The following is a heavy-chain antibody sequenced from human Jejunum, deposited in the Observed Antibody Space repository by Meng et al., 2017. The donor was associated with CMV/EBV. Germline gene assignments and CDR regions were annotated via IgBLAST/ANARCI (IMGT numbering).Heavy chain of an antibody. D-gene: IGHD2-2*01. V-gene: IGHV3-48*04. CDR1: GFTLSSYS. J-gene: IGHJ4*02. CDR2: ISSSSNTI. Sequence: GFTLSSYSMNWVRQAPGKGLEWISYISSSSNTIYYADSVKGRFTISRDNAKNSLYLQMNSLRAEDTAVYYCARSVVPAGRSLNDYWGQGNRVTVSS. CDR3: ARSVVPAGRSLNDY.